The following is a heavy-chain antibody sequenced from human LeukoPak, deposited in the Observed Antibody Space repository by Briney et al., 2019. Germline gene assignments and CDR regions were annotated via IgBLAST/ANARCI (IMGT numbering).Heavy chain of an antibody. Sequence: GGSLRLSCAASGFTFSSYWMTWVRQAPGKGLEWVANIRQDGSEKYYVDEVKGRFTISRDNAKNSLYLQMNSLRAEDTAVYYCATMLMAPYYYYMDVWGKGTTVTVSS. J-gene: IGHJ6*03. CDR2: IRQDGSEK. V-gene: IGHV3-7*01. CDR3: ATMLMAPYYYYMDV. D-gene: IGHD5-24*01. CDR1: GFTFSSYW.